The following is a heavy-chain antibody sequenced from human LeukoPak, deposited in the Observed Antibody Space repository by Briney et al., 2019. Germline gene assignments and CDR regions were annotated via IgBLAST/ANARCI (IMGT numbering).Heavy chain of an antibody. V-gene: IGHV1-2*04. Sequence: GASVKVPCKASGYTFTGYYMHWVRQAPGQGLEWMGWINPNSGGTNYAQKFQGWVTMTRDTSISTAYMELSRLRSDDTAVYYCARDSKGTESGDYYYGMDVWGKGTTVTVSS. CDR1: GYTFTGYY. CDR3: ARDSKGTESGDYYYGMDV. J-gene: IGHJ6*04. D-gene: IGHD7-27*01. CDR2: INPNSGGT.